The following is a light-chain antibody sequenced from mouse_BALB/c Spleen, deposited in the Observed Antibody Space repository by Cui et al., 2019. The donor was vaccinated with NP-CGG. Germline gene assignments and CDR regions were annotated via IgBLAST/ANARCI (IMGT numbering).Light chain of an antibody. CDR2: GTN. Sequence: QAVVTQESALTTSPGETVTLTCRSSTGAVTTSNYANWVQEKPDHLFTGLIGGTNNRVPGVPARFSGSLIEDKAALTITGAQTEDEAIYFCALWYSNLWVFGGGTKLTVL. CDR3: ALWYSNLWV. J-gene: IGLJ1*01. CDR1: TGAVTTSNY. V-gene: IGLV1*01.